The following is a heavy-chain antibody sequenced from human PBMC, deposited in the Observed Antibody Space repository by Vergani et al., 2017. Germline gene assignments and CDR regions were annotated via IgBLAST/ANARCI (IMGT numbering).Heavy chain of an antibody. J-gene: IGHJ3*02. CDR1: GDSFRSNKW. V-gene: IGHV4-4*03. CDR2: ISHSGST. D-gene: IGHD2-15*01. Sequence: QVQLQESGPGLVKPPGTLSLTWAVSGDSFRSNKWWTWVRQSPGKTLEWIGEISHSGSTNYNPSLKGRVTLSLDTSKNQFSLRLSSVTAADTAVYYCARDPKSYCSGGSCFSVWGAFDIWGRGTTVTVSS. CDR3: ARDPKSYCSGGSCFSVWGAFDI.